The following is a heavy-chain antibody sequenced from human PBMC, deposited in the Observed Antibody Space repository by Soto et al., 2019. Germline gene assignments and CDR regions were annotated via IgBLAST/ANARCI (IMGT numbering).Heavy chain of an antibody. Sequence: SLRLSCAASGFTFSSYSMNWVRQAPGKGLEWVSSIGSSSSYIYYADSVKGRFTISRDNAKNSLYLQMNSLRAGDTAVYYCARDPYYDYVWGSYRYSQFYGMDVWGQGTTVTVSS. CDR2: IGSSSSYI. V-gene: IGHV3-21*01. D-gene: IGHD3-16*02. CDR1: GFTFSSYS. J-gene: IGHJ6*02. CDR3: ARDPYYDYVWGSYRYSQFYGMDV.